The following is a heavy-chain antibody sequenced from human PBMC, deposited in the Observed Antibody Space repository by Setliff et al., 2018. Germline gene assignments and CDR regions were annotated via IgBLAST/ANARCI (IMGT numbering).Heavy chain of an antibody. CDR1: GGSISSYY. V-gene: IGHV4-59*08. CDR3: ARGSYYDTSGYSPDYFDY. J-gene: IGHJ4*02. Sequence: NPSETLSLTCTVSGGSISSYYWNWIRQPPWGGLEWIGYIYSSGSTNYNPSLKSRVTMSVDTSKNQFSLKLSSVTATDTAVYYCARGSYYDTSGYSPDYFDYWGQGTLVTVSS. CDR2: IYSSGST. D-gene: IGHD3-22*01.